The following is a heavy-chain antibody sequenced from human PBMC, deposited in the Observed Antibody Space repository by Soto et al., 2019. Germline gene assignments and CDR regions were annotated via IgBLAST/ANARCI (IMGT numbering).Heavy chain of an antibody. V-gene: IGHV3-23*01. Sequence: EVQLLESGGGLVQPGGSLRLSCAASGFTFSSYAMSWVRQAPGKGLEWVSAISGSGGSTYYADSVKGRFTISRDNSKNTRYLARDSLRAEGTAVNYCAKGRGGCSGGSGYSAFDYWGQGTLVTVSS. D-gene: IGHD2-15*01. J-gene: IGHJ4*02. CDR2: ISGSGGST. CDR1: GFTFSSYA. CDR3: AKGRGGCSGGSGYSAFDY.